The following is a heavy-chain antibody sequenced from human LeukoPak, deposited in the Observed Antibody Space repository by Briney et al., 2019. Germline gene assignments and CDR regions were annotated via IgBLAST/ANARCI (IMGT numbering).Heavy chain of an antibody. CDR2: IGGSGGRT. D-gene: IGHD3-9*01. CDR1: GFTFSSYA. Sequence: PGGSLRLSCAASGFTFSSYAMNWVRPAPGKGLEWVSAIGGSGGRTNYADSVKGRFTISRDNSKNTLYLQMNSLRAEDTAVYYCAKGETSYDILTGYYSHYDYWGQGTLVTVSS. J-gene: IGHJ4*02. CDR3: AKGETSYDILTGYYSHYDY. V-gene: IGHV3-23*01.